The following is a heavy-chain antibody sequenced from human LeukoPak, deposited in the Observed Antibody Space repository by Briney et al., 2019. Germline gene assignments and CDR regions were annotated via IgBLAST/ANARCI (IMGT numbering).Heavy chain of an antibody. CDR2: IWYDGSNK. CDR1: GFTFSSYG. J-gene: IGHJ4*02. V-gene: IGHV3-33*06. Sequence: GGSLRLSCAASGFTFSSYGMHWVRQAPGKGLEWVAVIWYDGSNKYYADSVKGRFTISRDNSKNTVYLQMNSLRADDTAVYYCAKERQTGDYFTSDFWGQGTLVTVSS. D-gene: IGHD4-17*01. CDR3: AKERQTGDYFTSDF.